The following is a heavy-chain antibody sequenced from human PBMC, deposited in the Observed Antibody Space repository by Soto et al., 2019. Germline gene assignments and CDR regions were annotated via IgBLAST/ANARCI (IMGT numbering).Heavy chain of an antibody. J-gene: IGHJ6*03. CDR2: ISWNSGSI. CDR3: AKGWGNCSSTSCRPPMGYYYYYMDV. V-gene: IGHV3-9*01. Sequence: GGSLRLSCKGSGFTFNIYAMSWVRQAPGKGLEWVSGISWNSGSIGYADSVKGRFTISRDNAKNSLYLQMNSLRAEDTALYYCAKGWGNCSSTSCRPPMGYYYYYMDVWGKGTTVTVSS. CDR1: GFTFNIYA. D-gene: IGHD2-2*01.